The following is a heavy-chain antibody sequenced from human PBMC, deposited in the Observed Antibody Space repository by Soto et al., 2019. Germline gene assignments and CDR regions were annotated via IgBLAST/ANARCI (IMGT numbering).Heavy chain of an antibody. V-gene: IGHV5-51*01. CDR1: GYSFTSYW. CDR2: IYPGDSDT. J-gene: IGHJ4*02. Sequence: PGESLKISCKGSGYSFTSYWIGWVRQMPGKGLEWMGIIYPGDSDTRYSPSFQGQVTISADKSISTAYLQWSSLKASDTAMHYCARLATVVTHDVRNYGAQGTRVPVSS. CDR3: ARLATVVTHDVRNY. D-gene: IGHD4-17*01.